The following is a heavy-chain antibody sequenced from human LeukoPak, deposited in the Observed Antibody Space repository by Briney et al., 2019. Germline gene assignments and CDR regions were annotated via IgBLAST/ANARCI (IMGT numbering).Heavy chain of an antibody. J-gene: IGHJ3*02. CDR2: IYYSGST. Sequence: SGTLSLTCTVSGGSVSSGSYYWSWIRQPPGKGLEWIGYIYYSGSTNYNPSLKSRVTISVDTSKNQFSLKLSSVTAADTAVYYCARDNGAFDIWGQGTMVTVSS. V-gene: IGHV4-61*01. CDR3: ARDNGAFDI. CDR1: GGSVSSGSYY.